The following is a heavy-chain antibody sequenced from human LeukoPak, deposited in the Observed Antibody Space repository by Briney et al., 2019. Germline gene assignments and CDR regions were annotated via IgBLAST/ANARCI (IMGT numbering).Heavy chain of an antibody. CDR1: GGSISSYY. V-gene: IGHV4-59*01. D-gene: IGHD3-22*01. J-gene: IGHJ5*02. CDR2: IYYSGST. Sequence: SETLSLTCTVSGGSISSYYWSWIRQPPGKGLEWIGYIYYSGSTNYNPSLKSRVTISVDTSKNQFSLKLSSVTAADTAVYYYARGLLYYYDSSGYSFNWFDPWGQGTLVTVSS. CDR3: ARGLLYYYDSSGYSFNWFDP.